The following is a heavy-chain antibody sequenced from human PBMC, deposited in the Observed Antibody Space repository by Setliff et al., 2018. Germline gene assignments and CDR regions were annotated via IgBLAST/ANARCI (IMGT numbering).Heavy chain of an antibody. D-gene: IGHD5-12*01. CDR1: GGSVSSTSYY. Sequence: SETLSLTCTVSGGSVSSTSYYWGWIRQPPGKGLEWIGTIYYTGTTYYSPSLKSRVTISVDTSKNQFSLKLSSVTAADTAVYYCARSEGRRDGYNWWGQGTLVTVSS. CDR3: ARSEGRRDGYNW. J-gene: IGHJ4*02. V-gene: IGHV4-39*01. CDR2: IYYTGTT.